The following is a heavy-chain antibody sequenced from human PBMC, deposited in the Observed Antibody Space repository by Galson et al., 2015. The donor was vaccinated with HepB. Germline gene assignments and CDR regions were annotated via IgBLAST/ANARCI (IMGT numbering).Heavy chain of an antibody. CDR1: GYTFTSYG. Sequence: SVKVSCKASGYTFTSYGISWVRQAPGQGLEWMGWISAYNGNTNYAQKLQGRVTMTTDTSTSTAYMELSSLRSDDTAVYYCARDHRRIVVVPAAIGGFDPWGQGTLVTVSS. V-gene: IGHV1-18*01. CDR3: ARDHRRIVVVPAAIGGFDP. D-gene: IGHD2-2*01. J-gene: IGHJ5*02. CDR2: ISAYNGNT.